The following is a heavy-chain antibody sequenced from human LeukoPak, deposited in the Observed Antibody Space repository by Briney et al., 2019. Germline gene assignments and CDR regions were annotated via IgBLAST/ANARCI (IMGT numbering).Heavy chain of an antibody. CDR1: GGSFSGYY. Sequence: PSETPSLTCAVYGGSFSGYYWSWIRQPPGKGLEWIGEINHSGSTNYNPSLKSRVTISVDTSKNQFSLKLSSVTAADTAVYYCARGAGYCTNGVCYLRLKSIFDYWGQGTLVTVSS. CDR2: INHSGST. D-gene: IGHD2-8*01. V-gene: IGHV4-34*01. J-gene: IGHJ4*02. CDR3: ARGAGYCTNGVCYLRLKSIFDY.